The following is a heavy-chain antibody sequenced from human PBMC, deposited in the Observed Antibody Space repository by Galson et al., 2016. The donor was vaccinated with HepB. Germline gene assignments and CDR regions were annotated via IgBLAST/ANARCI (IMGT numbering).Heavy chain of an antibody. V-gene: IGHV5-51*01. CDR1: GYSFTNYW. D-gene: IGHD3-10*01. J-gene: IGHJ4*02. CDR2: IYPGDSDT. CDR3: ARPDVYYYGSGNYGPTFFDY. Sequence: QSGAEVKKPGESLKISCKGSGYSFTNYWVAWVRQMPGKGLEWMGIIYPGDSDTTYSPSFQGQVTISADKSISTAYLQWSSLKASDTAMYYCARPDVYYYGSGNYGPTFFDYWGQGTLVTVSS.